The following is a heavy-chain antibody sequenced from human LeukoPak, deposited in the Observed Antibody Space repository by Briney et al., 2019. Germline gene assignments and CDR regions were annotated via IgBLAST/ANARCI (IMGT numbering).Heavy chain of an antibody. D-gene: IGHD1-26*01. CDR1: GITFSNYN. J-gene: IGHJ5*02. CDR2: ITSSSSYT. CDR3: AKDYEPLVGVHRWGDWFDP. V-gene: IGHV3-21*04. Sequence: GGSLRLSCAAPGITFSNYNMNWVRQAPGKGLEWISSITSSSSYTFYADSVKGRFTISRDNSKNTLYLQMNSLRAEDTAVYYCAKDYEPLVGVHRWGDWFDPWGQGTLVTVSS.